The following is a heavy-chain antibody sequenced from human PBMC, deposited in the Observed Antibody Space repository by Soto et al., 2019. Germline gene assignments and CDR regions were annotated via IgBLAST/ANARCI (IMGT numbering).Heavy chain of an antibody. CDR1: GGSISSGGYS. Sequence: SETLSLTCAVSGGSISSGGYSRSWIRQPPGKGLEWIGNIYYSGSTSYNPSLKSRVTISLDTSKNQFSLKVNSVTAADTAVYYCARGEGAAPGILPAAINWFDPWGQGTMVTVSS. J-gene: IGHJ5*02. CDR2: IYYSGST. D-gene: IGHD2-2*02. V-gene: IGHV4-61*08. CDR3: ARGEGAAPGILPAAINWFDP.